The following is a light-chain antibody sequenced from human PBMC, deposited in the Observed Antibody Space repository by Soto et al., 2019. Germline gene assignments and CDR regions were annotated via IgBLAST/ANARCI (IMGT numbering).Light chain of an antibody. CDR2: DVS. Sequence: QSALTQPRSVSGSPGQSVTISCTGTSSDVGEYNYVSWYQQHPGKAPKLMIYDVSKRPSGVPDRFSGSKSGNTASLTISGLQAEAEADYFCCSYAGSTWVFGGGTKVTVL. CDR1: SSDVGEYNY. CDR3: CSYAGSTWV. J-gene: IGLJ3*02. V-gene: IGLV2-11*01.